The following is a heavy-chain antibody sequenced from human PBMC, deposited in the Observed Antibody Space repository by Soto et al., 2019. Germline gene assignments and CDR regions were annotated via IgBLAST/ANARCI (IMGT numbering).Heavy chain of an antibody. D-gene: IGHD3-10*01. V-gene: IGHV1-8*01. J-gene: IGHJ6*03. Sequence: GASVKVSCKASGYTFTSYDINWVRQATGQGLEWMGWMNPNSGNTGYAQKFQGRVTMTRNTSISTAYMELSSLRSEDTAVYYCARDLWCGGFGFPYYYYMDVWGKGTTVTVSS. CDR2: MNPNSGNT. CDR1: GYTFTSYD. CDR3: ARDLWCGGFGFPYYYYMDV.